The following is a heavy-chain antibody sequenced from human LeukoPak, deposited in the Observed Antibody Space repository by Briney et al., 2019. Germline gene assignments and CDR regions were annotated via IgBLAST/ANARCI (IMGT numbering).Heavy chain of an antibody. CDR3: ARLRGRFGAKRNYFDY. CDR2: INHSGST. D-gene: IGHD3-10*01. CDR1: GGSFSGYY. V-gene: IGHV4-34*01. J-gene: IGHJ4*02. Sequence: SETLSLTCAVYGGSFSGYYWSWIRQPPGKGLEWIGEINHSGSTNYNPSLKSRVTISVDTSKNQFSLKLSSVTAADTAVYYCARLRGRFGAKRNYFDYWGQGTLVTVSS.